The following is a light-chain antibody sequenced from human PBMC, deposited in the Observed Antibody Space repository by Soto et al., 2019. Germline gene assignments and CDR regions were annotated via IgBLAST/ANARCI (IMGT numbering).Light chain of an antibody. V-gene: IGLV3-21*01. CDR2: SDT. CDR1: DIGSKG. CDR3: QVWDIGSAHVV. Sequence: SYELTQPPSVSVAPGKTASISCGGNDIGSKGVHWYQQKPGQAPVLVIYSDTDLPPVITERFSGSNSANLATLTISRVEAGDEADYYCQVWDIGSAHVVFGGGTKLTVL. J-gene: IGLJ2*01.